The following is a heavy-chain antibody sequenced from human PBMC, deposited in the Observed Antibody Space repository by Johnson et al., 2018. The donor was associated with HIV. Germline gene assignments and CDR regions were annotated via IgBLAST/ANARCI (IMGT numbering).Heavy chain of an antibody. CDR1: GFTFSDHY. V-gene: IGHV3-66*01. CDR3: ARDGTETGPDDAFDI. D-gene: IGHD1-1*01. Sequence: VQLVESGGGLVQPGGSLRLSCAASGFTFSDHYMDWVRQAPGKGLEWISIIYSGGDTYYADSVRGRFTISRDNSKNTLYLQMNSLRAEDTAMYYCARDGTETGPDDAFDIWGQGTMVTVSS. J-gene: IGHJ3*02. CDR2: IYSGGDT.